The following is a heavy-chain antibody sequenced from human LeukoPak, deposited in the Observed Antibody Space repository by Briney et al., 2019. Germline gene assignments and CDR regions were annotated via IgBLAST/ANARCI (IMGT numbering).Heavy chain of an antibody. CDR1: GGTFSSYA. J-gene: IGHJ4*02. V-gene: IGHV1-69*05. CDR3: ARGRLGKHFDY. Sequence: SVKVSCKASGGTFSSYAISWVRQAPGQGLEWMGGIIPIFGTANYAQKSQGRVTITTDESTSTAYMELSSLRAEDTAVYYCARGRLGKHFDYWGQGTLVTVSS. D-gene: IGHD6-19*01. CDR2: IIPIFGTA.